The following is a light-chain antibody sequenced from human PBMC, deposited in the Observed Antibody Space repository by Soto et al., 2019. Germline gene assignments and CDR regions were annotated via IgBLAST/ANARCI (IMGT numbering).Light chain of an antibody. Sequence: EIVLTQSPGTLSLSPGERATLSCRASQTVSTNYLAWYQQKPGQAPRLLIYGASSRATGIPDRFSGSGSGTGFILTISRLEPEDFAVYYCQQYGSSPRTFGQGTKLEIK. V-gene: IGKV3-20*01. J-gene: IGKJ2*01. CDR1: QTVSTNY. CDR2: GAS. CDR3: QQYGSSPRT.